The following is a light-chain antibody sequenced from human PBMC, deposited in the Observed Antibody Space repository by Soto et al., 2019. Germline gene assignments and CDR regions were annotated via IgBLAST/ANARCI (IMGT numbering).Light chain of an antibody. Sequence: DVQMRSSERRVSAEGGARVTTSCRASQIINNWLAWYQQKPGKAPKLLIYDASSLESGVPSTFSRSRSGTECPLTLTNLQPQDLATYHSQQYKSYWTVAQGTKVDIK. CDR1: QIINNW. J-gene: IGKJ1*01. CDR2: DAS. CDR3: QQYKSYWT. V-gene: IGKV1-5*01.